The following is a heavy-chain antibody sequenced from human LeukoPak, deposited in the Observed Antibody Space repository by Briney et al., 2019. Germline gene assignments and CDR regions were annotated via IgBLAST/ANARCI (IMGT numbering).Heavy chain of an antibody. J-gene: IGHJ5*02. CDR2: MNPNSGNT. Sequence: GASVKVSCTASGYTFTSYDINWVRQATGQGLEWMGWMNPNSGNTGYAQKFQGRVTMTRNTSISTAYMELSGLRSEDTAVYYCAREEGRRFLEWLRQSSGWFDPWGQGTLVTVSS. CDR1: GYTFTSYD. D-gene: IGHD3-3*01. CDR3: AREEGRRFLEWLRQSSGWFDP. V-gene: IGHV1-8*01.